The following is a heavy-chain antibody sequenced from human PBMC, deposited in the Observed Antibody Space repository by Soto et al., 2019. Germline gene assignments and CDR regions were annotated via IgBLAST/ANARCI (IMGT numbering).Heavy chain of an antibody. D-gene: IGHD3-22*01. Sequence: PSETLSITGIIRSGSMHSRDHDWSWIRQSPERGLEWIGHFYHSGSTYDNPSLRSRASISNDLSKNQFFLELSSVTGADTAVYFCARIYWLRDSSGYNHPFDYWGLGTMVTVSS. V-gene: IGHV4-30-4*08. CDR3: ARIYWLRDSSGYNHPFDY. J-gene: IGHJ4*02. CDR1: SGSMHSRDHD. CDR2: FYHSGST.